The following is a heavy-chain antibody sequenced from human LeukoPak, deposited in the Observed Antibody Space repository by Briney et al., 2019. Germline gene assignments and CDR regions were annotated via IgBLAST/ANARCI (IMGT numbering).Heavy chain of an antibody. CDR2: ISYDGSNK. Sequence: GGSLRLSCAASGFTFSSYGMHWVRQAPGKGLEWVSVISYDGSNKYYADSVKGRFTISRDNSKTTLYLQMNSLRAEDTAVYYCTKDLYYYDNSGYYPAPIDYWGQGTLVTVSS. J-gene: IGHJ4*02. V-gene: IGHV3-30*18. CDR3: TKDLYYYDNSGYYPAPIDY. D-gene: IGHD3-22*01. CDR1: GFTFSSYG.